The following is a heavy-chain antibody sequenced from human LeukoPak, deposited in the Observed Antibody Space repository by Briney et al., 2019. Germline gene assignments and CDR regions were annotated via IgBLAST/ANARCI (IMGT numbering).Heavy chain of an antibody. Sequence: SVKVSCKASGGTFSSYAISWVRQAPRQGLEWMGGIIPIFGTANYAQKFQGRVAITADESTSTAYMELSSLRSEDTAVYYCARGAYSGNHFDYWGQGTLVTVSS. CDR2: IIPIFGTA. V-gene: IGHV1-69*13. J-gene: IGHJ4*02. CDR3: ARGAYSGNHFDY. CDR1: GGTFSSYA. D-gene: IGHD1-26*01.